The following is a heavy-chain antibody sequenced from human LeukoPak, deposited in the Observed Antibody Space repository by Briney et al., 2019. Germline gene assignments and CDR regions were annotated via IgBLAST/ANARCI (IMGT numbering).Heavy chain of an antibody. CDR1: GDSISSFY. D-gene: IGHD5-18*01. J-gene: IGHJ4*02. CDR2: IYYSGST. CDR3: ARSSGGYSYGYLFDY. V-gene: IGHV4-59*01. Sequence: PSETLSLTCTVSGDSISSFYWNWIRQPPGKGLEWIAHIYYSGSTNYNPSLKSRVTISVDTSKNQFSLKLSSVTAADTAMYYCARSSGGYSYGYLFDYWGQGTLVTVSS.